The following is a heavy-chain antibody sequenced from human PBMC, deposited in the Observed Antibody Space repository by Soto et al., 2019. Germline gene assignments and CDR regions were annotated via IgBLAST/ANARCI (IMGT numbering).Heavy chain of an antibody. Sequence: QVQLVQSGAEVKRPGDSVKVSCQASGYTFGHFYITWVRQAPGQGLEWMGAISPHNRNTNYAEKFRGRVTMTTDTSTTTAYMELRSLRSGDTAVYYCARDEGGYDILTGYYKAHHFDQWGQGALVNVSS. D-gene: IGHD3-9*01. J-gene: IGHJ4*02. CDR2: ISPHNRNT. CDR1: GYTFGHFY. V-gene: IGHV1-18*01. CDR3: ARDEGGYDILTGYYKAHHFDQ.